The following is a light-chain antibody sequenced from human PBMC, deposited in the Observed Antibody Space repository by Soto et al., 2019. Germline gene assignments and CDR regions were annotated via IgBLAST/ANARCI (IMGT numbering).Light chain of an antibody. CDR2: DAS. CDR1: QSVSSY. V-gene: IGKV3-11*01. CDR3: QQYNNWPRT. Sequence: EIVLTQSPATLSLSRGERATLSCRASQSVSSYLAWYQQKPGQAPRLLIYDASNRATGIPARFSGSGSGTEFTLTISSLQSEDFAVYYCQQYNNWPRTFGQGTKVDI. J-gene: IGKJ1*01.